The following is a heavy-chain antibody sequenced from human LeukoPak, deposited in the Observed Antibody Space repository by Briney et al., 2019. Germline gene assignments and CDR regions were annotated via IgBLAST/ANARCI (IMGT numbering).Heavy chain of an antibody. CDR1: GFTFSSYW. Sequence: GGSLTLSCTASGFTFSSYWLSWVRQAPGKGLEWVANIKHDGSEKYYADSVKGRFTISRDNAKNSLYLQMNSLRAEDTAVYYCAREGVTDAFDIWGQGTMVTVSS. CDR2: IKHDGSEK. J-gene: IGHJ3*02. D-gene: IGHD5-18*01. CDR3: AREGVTDAFDI. V-gene: IGHV3-7*05.